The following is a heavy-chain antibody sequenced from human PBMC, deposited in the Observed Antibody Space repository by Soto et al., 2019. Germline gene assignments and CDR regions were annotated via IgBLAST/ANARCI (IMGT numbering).Heavy chain of an antibody. CDR3: ARVERGITIFGVVIPPFDY. Sequence: GGSKRLSCTASGFTISSYGMHWVRQAPGKGLEWVAVIWYDGSNKYYADSVKGRFTISRDNSKNTLYLQMNSLRAEDTAVYYCARVERGITIFGVVIPPFDYWGQGTLVTSPQ. CDR1: GFTISSYG. J-gene: IGHJ4*02. D-gene: IGHD3-3*01. CDR2: IWYDGSNK. V-gene: IGHV3-33*01.